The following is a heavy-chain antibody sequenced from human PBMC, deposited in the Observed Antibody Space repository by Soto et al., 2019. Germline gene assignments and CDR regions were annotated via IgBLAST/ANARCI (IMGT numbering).Heavy chain of an antibody. D-gene: IGHD3-3*01. CDR3: ARDRSNTYYDFWSGYFAFDI. CDR1: GYTFTSYG. V-gene: IGHV1-18*01. CDR2: ISAYNGNT. Sequence: ASVKVSCKASGYTFTSYGISWVRQAPGQGLEWMGWISAYNGNTNYAQKLQGRVTMTTDTSTSTAYMELRSLRSDDTAVYYCARDRSNTYYDFWSGYFAFDIWGQGTMVTVSS. J-gene: IGHJ3*02.